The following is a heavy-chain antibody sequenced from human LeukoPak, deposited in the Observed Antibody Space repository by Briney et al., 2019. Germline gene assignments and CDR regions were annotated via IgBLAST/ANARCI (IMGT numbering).Heavy chain of an antibody. CDR3: ARARGSRIAGRYYYYGMDV. J-gene: IGHJ6*02. CDR1: GGSISSSSYY. D-gene: IGHD1-26*01. V-gene: IGHV4-39*07. CDR2: IYYSGST. Sequence: SETLSLTCTVSGGSISSSSYYWGWIRQPPGKGLEWIGSIYYSGSTYYNPSLKSRVTISVDTSKNQFSLKLSSVTAADTAVYYCARARGSRIAGRYYYYGMDVWGQGTTVTVSS.